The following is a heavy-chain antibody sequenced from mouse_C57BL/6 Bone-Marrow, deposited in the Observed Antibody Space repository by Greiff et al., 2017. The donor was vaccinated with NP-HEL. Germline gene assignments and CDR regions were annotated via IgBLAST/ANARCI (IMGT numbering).Heavy chain of an antibody. V-gene: IGHV1-64*01. CDR1: GYTFTSYW. D-gene: IGHD2-3*01. CDR2: IHPNSGST. CDR3: ALYDGYYWFAY. J-gene: IGHJ3*01. Sequence: QVQLQQPGAELVKPGASVKLSCKASGYTFTSYWMHWVKQRPRQGLEWIGMIHPNSGSTNYNEKFKSKATLTVDKSSSTAYMQLSSLTSEDSAVYYCALYDGYYWFAYWGQGTLVTVSA.